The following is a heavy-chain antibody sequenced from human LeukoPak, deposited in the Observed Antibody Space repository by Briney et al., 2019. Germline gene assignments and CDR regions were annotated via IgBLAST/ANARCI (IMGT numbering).Heavy chain of an antibody. CDR1: GDSISSGDYY. Sequence: SETLSLTCTVSGDSISSGDYYWSWIRQPAGKGLEWIGRISSSGSTNYNPSLKSRVTISVDTSKNQFSLKLSSVTAADTAVYYCAGGSYYGGYWGQGTLVTVSS. V-gene: IGHV4-61*02. D-gene: IGHD1-26*01. CDR2: ISSSGST. J-gene: IGHJ4*02. CDR3: AGGSYYGGY.